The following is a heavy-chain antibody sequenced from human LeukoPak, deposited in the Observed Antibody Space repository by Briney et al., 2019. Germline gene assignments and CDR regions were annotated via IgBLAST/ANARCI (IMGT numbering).Heavy chain of an antibody. CDR3: ARGNDYGDYGLDY. CDR2: IYHSGST. D-gene: IGHD4-17*01. Sequence: SETLSLTCAVSGGPIISSNWWSWVRQPPGKGLEWIGEIYHSGSTNYNPSLKSRVTISVDKSKNQFSLKLSSVTAADTAVYYCARGNDYGDYGLDYWGQGTLVTVSS. CDR1: GGPIISSNW. V-gene: IGHV4-4*02. J-gene: IGHJ4*02.